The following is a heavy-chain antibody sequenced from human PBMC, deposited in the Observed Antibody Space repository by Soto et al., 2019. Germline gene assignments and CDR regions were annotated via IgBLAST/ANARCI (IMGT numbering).Heavy chain of an antibody. CDR2: IWYDGSNK. D-gene: IGHD2-2*01. CDR1: GFTFSSYG. V-gene: IGHV3-33*01. CDR3: ARSAYPEGFDP. Sequence: QVQLVESGGGVVQPGRSLRLSCAASGFTFSSYGMHWVRQAPGKGLEWVAVIWYDGSNKYYADSVKGRFTISRDNSKNTLYMQMNSLRAEDTAVYYCARSAYPEGFDPWGQGTLVTVSS. J-gene: IGHJ5*02.